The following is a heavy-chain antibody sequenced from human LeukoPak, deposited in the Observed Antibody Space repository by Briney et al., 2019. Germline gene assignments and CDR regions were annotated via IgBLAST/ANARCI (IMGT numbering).Heavy chain of an antibody. CDR2: ISHSGST. D-gene: IGHD3-3*01. J-gene: IGHJ5*02. CDR3: ARASYDFWSGYYTQGFDP. CDR1: GGSFSGYY. V-gene: IGHV4-34*01. Sequence: SETLSLTCAVYGGSFSGYYWSWIRQPPREGLEWIGEISHSGSTNYNPSLKSRVTISVDTSKNQFSLKLSSVTAADTAVYYCARASYDFWSGYYTQGFDPWGQGTLVTVSS.